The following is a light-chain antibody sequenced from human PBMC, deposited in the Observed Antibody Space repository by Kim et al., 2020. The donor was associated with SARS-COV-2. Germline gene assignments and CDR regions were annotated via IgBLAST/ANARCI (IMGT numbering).Light chain of an antibody. CDR2: AAY. CDR3: QQSEDVPYT. Sequence: SASVGDRVTITCQASQDINNYLNWYQQKPGKAPKLLIHAAYKLEAGVPSRFSGGRAGTDFTFIISSLQPEDIGTYYCQQSEDVPYTFGQGTKLEI. J-gene: IGKJ2*01. V-gene: IGKV1-33*01. CDR1: QDINNY.